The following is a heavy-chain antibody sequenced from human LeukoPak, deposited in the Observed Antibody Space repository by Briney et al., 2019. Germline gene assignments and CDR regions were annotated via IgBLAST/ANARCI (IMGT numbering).Heavy chain of an antibody. CDR3: ARDIRRNYYGSGIFDY. D-gene: IGHD3-10*01. CDR1: GGSISSGSYY. V-gene: IGHV4-61*02. CDR2: IYTSGST. Sequence: SQTLSLTCTVSGGSISSGSYYWSWIRQPARKGLEWIGRIYTSGSTNYNPSLKSRVTISVDTSKNQFSLKLSSVTAADTAVYYCARDIRRNYYGSGIFDYWGQGTLVTVSS. J-gene: IGHJ4*02.